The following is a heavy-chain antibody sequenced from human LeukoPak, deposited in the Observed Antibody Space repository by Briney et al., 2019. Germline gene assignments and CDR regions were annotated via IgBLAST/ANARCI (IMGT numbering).Heavy chain of an antibody. J-gene: IGHJ5*02. CDR2: TYYRSKWYN. CDR1: GDSVSSNSAA. CDR3: ASGVVVVAATLSYWFDP. D-gene: IGHD2-15*01. V-gene: IGHV6-1*01. Sequence: SQTLSLTCAISGDSVSSNSAAWNWIRQSPSRGLEWLGRTYYRSKWYNDYAVSVKSRITINPDTSKNQFSLQLNSVTPEDTAVYYCASGVVVVAATLSYWFDPWGQGTLVTVSS.